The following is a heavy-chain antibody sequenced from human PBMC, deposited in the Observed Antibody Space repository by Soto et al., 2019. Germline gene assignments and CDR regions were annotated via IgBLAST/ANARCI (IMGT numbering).Heavy chain of an antibody. CDR3: ARGYGDYVSDY. D-gene: IGHD4-17*01. CDR2: IYYSGST. Sequence: QVQLQESGPGLVKPSETLSLTCTVSGGSISSYYWSWIRQPPGKGLEWIGYIYYSGSTNYNPSLKSPVNISVATSKNQFSLKLSSVTAADTAVYYCARGYGDYVSDYWGPGTLVTVSS. CDR1: GGSISSYY. V-gene: IGHV4-59*01. J-gene: IGHJ4*02.